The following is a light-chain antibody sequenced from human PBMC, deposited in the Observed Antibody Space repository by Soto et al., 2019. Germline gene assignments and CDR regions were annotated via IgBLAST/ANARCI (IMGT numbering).Light chain of an antibody. CDR3: LQDINYPWT. J-gene: IGKJ1*01. V-gene: IGKV1-6*01. CDR2: GAS. Sequence: IQMTQSPSSVAASVGDRVTISCRASQGIGNALGWYQQKPGKPPKVLIYGASNLQSGVPPRFSGSGSGKNFTLAIRSLQPEDSATYSCLQDINYPWTFGQGTRWIT. CDR1: QGIGNA.